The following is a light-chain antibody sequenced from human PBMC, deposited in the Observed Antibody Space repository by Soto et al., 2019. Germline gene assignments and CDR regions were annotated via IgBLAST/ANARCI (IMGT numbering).Light chain of an antibody. CDR2: SNN. CDR3: AAWDDSLTDYV. Sequence: QSVLTQAPSASETPGQRVTISCSGGSSNIGRNTVTWYQQLPGTAPKLLIYSNNRRPSGVPDRFSGSKSGTSASLAISGLQSEDESDYYCAAWDDSLTDYVFGTGTKVT. V-gene: IGLV1-44*01. J-gene: IGLJ1*01. CDR1: SSNIGRNT.